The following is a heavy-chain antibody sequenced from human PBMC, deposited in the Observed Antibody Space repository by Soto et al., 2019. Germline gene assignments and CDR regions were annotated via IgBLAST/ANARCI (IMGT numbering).Heavy chain of an antibody. CDR3: ATSGVDSRFYSDC. CDR1: GFTFTTFSSYW. V-gene: IGHV3-74*01. Sequence: GGSLRLSCAASGFTFTTFSSYWMHWVRQTPGQGLVWVSRINGDGSRATYADSVKGRFTISRDNAQNTLYLQMDSLRAEDTAMYYCATSGVDSRFYSDCWGQGTPVTVSS. D-gene: IGHD3-10*01. J-gene: IGHJ4*02. CDR2: INGDGSRA.